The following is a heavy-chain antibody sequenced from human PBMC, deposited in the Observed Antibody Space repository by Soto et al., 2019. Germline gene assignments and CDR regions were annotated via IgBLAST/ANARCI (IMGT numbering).Heavy chain of an antibody. Sequence: SETLSLTCTVAGGSISSGGYYWSWIRQPPGKGLEWIGYIYYSGSTYYNPSLKSRVTISVDTSKNQFSLKLSSVTAADTAVYYCARDILLWFGGLNPTVTEDYYYYGMDVWGQATTVTVSS. D-gene: IGHD3-10*01. J-gene: IGHJ6*02. CDR1: GGSISSGGYY. CDR2: IYYSGST. V-gene: IGHV4-30-4*01. CDR3: ARDILLWFGGLNPTVTEDYYYYGMDV.